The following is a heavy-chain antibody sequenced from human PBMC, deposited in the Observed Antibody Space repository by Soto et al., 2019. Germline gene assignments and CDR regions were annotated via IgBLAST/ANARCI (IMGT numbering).Heavy chain of an antibody. Sequence: QVQVVQSGDEVKKPGASVKVSCKASGYTFTNYGFSWVRQAPGQGLEWMGWISGYNGNTKYAEKFQGRVTMTPDTATSTAHMELRSLRSDDTAVYYCATESQAPYYHYGMDVWGQGTAVTVSS. V-gene: IGHV1-18*01. CDR3: ATESQAPYYHYGMDV. CDR2: ISGYNGNT. CDR1: GYTFTNYG. J-gene: IGHJ6*02.